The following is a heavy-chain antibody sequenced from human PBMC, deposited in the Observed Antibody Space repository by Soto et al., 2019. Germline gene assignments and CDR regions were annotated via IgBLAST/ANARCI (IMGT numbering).Heavy chain of an antibody. Sequence: GGSLRLSCGASGFIFSNFDMHWVRQTTEKGLEWVSGIGFAGDTNYSGSVKGRFTISRENAKNSLFLQMDSLRVGDTAVYYCVRGLPGGFDPWGQGTLVTVSS. CDR3: VRGLPGGFDP. D-gene: IGHD3-10*01. V-gene: IGHV3-13*01. CDR1: GFIFSNFD. CDR2: IGFAGDT. J-gene: IGHJ5*02.